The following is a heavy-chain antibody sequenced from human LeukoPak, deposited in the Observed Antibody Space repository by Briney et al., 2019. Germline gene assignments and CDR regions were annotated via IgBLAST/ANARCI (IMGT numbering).Heavy chain of an antibody. Sequence: ASVKVSCKASGYTFTSYGISWVRQAPGQGLEWMGWISAYNGNTNYAQKLQGRVTITRNTSISTAYMELSSLRSEDTAVYYCARDFGYCSSTSCRYPRFDPWGQGTLVTVSS. J-gene: IGHJ5*02. CDR3: ARDFGYCSSTSCRYPRFDP. V-gene: IGHV1-18*01. CDR2: ISAYNGNT. D-gene: IGHD2-2*01. CDR1: GYTFTSYG.